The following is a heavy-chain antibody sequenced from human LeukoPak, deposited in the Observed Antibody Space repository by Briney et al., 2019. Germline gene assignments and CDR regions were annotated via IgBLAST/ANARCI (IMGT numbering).Heavy chain of an antibody. D-gene: IGHD2-2*01. CDR2: INHSGST. CDR1: GESLSGYY. V-gene: IGHV4-34*01. J-gene: IGHJ4*02. Sequence: KPSETLSLTCAVSGESLSGYYWSWIRQPPGKGLEWIGEINHSGSTNYNPSLKSPVTISVDTSKNQFSLKLSSVTAADTAVYYCAKGAFYCSSTSCYGTRLYYFDYWGQGTLVTVSS. CDR3: AKGAFYCSSTSCYGTRLYYFDY.